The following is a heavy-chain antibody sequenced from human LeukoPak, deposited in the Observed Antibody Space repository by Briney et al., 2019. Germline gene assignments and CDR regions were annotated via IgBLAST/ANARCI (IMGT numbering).Heavy chain of an antibody. CDR2: IYEGGSA. CDR1: GDAIIDDS. J-gene: IGHJ5*02. V-gene: IGHV4-4*08. CDR3: ARAGYYYDSKRKFDP. Sequence: SETLSLTCTVSGDAIIDDSWSWIRQPPGKGLEWVGYIYEGGSANYNPSLRSRVTISLDTSKNQFSLKLSSVTAADTAVYYCARAGYYYDSKRKFDPWGQGTLVTVSS. D-gene: IGHD3-22*01.